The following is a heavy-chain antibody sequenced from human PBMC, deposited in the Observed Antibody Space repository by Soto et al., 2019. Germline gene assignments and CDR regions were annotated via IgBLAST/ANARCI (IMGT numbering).Heavy chain of an antibody. CDR2: IYYSGST. Sequence: SETLSLTCTVSGGSISSYYWSWIRQPPGKGLEWIGYIYYSGSTNYNPSLKSRVTISVDTSKNQFSLKLSSVTAADTAVYYCARLTRYCGSTSCYADAFDIWGQGTMVTVSS. CDR1: GGSISSYY. J-gene: IGHJ3*02. D-gene: IGHD2-2*01. CDR3: ARLTRYCGSTSCYADAFDI. V-gene: IGHV4-59*01.